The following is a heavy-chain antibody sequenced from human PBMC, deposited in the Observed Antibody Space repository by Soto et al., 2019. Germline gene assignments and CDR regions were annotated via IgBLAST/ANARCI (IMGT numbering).Heavy chain of an antibody. CDR1: GFTFRTYW. CDR3: ARGREDYVWGSYRYASHAFDY. Sequence: EVQLVESGGGLVKPGGSLRLSCAASGFTFRTYWMSWVRQAPGKGLEWVANIKQDGSEKYYVDSVKGRFTISRDNAKNSLYLQMNSLRGEDTAVYYCARGREDYVWGSYRYASHAFDYWGQGTVVTVSS. J-gene: IGHJ4*02. CDR2: IKQDGSEK. D-gene: IGHD3-16*02. V-gene: IGHV3-7*03.